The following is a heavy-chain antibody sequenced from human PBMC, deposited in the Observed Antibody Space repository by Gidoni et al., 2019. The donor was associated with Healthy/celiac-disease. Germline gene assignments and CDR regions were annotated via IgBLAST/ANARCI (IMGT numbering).Heavy chain of an antibody. Sequence: QVQLVQSGAEVKKPGSSVKVSCQASGGTFSSYTISWVRQAPGQGLEWMGRIIPILGIANYAQKFQGRVTITADKSTSTAYMELSSLRSEDTAVYYCARATGDYVRFDPWGQGTLVTVSS. CDR3: ARATGDYVRFDP. CDR2: IIPILGIA. J-gene: IGHJ5*02. D-gene: IGHD4-17*01. CDR1: GGTFSSYT. V-gene: IGHV1-69*02.